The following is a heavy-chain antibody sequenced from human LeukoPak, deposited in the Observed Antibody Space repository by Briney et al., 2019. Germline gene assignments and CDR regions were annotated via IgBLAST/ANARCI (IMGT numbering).Heavy chain of an antibody. J-gene: IGHJ4*02. Sequence: GGSLRLSCAASGFTFSSYEMNWVRQAPGKGLEWVSYISSSGSTIYYANSVKGRFTISRDNAKNSLYLQVNSLRAEDTAVYYCARDGSGSGNYYNVAGFDYWGQGTLVTVS. CDR3: ARDGSGSGNYYNVAGFDY. CDR2: ISSSGSTI. V-gene: IGHV3-48*03. D-gene: IGHD3-10*01. CDR1: GFTFSSYE.